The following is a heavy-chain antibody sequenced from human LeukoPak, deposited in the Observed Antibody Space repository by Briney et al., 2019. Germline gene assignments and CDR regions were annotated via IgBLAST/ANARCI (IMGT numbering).Heavy chain of an antibody. CDR2: ISGSGGST. J-gene: IGHJ5*02. CDR1: GFTFRSYA. D-gene: IGHD1/OR15-1a*01. V-gene: IGHV3-23*01. CDR3: AKEGTINWFDP. Sequence: GGSLKLSCPSSGFTFRSYAMSGVRQAPGKGLEWVSVISGSGGSTYYAHSVKGRFTISRDNSKNTLYLQMNSLRAEDTAVYYCAKEGTINWFDPWGQGTLVTVSS.